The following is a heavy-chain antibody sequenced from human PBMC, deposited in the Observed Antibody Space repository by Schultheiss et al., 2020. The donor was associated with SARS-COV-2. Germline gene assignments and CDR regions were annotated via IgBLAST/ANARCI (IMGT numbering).Heavy chain of an antibody. CDR2: ISGSGGST. D-gene: IGHD5-24*01. J-gene: IGHJ4*02. CDR1: GFTFDDYA. Sequence: GGSLRLSCAASGFTFDDYAMHWVRQAPGKGLEWVSAISGSGGSTYYADSVKGRFTISRDNSKNTLYLQMNSLRAEDTAVYYCARVPGGDDGYNGDYWGQGTLVTVSS. CDR3: ARVPGGDDGYNGDY. V-gene: IGHV3-23*01.